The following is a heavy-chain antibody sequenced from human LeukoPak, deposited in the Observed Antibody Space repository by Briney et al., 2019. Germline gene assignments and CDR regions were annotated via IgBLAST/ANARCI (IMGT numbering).Heavy chain of an antibody. CDR2: ISSSSSYI. CDR1: GFTFSSYS. Sequence: GGSLRLSCAASGFTFSSYSMNWVRQAPGKGLEWVSSISSSSSYIYYADSVKGRFTISRDNAKNSLYLQMNSLRAEDTAVYYCVRRLLGSSYFSGIYPIDSWGQGTLVTVSS. D-gene: IGHD3-10*01. CDR3: VRRLLGSSYFSGIYPIDS. J-gene: IGHJ4*02. V-gene: IGHV3-21*01.